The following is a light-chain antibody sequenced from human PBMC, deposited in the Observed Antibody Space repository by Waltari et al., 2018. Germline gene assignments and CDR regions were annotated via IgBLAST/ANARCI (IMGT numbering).Light chain of an antibody. CDR1: SLIRYY. V-gene: IGLV3-19*01. CDR3: HSRDTISTRV. CDR2: GQD. J-gene: IGLJ3*02. Sequence: SSELTQDPAVSVALGQTVRITCQGDSLIRYYASWYQQRPGQAPRLVLYGQDNRPSGIPDRFSGSTSGDTASLTITGDQAEDEADYYCHSRDTISTRVFGGGTRLTV.